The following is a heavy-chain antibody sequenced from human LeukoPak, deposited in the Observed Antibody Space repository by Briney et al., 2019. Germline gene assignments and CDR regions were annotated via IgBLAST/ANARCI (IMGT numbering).Heavy chain of an antibody. CDR2: INPNSGGT. D-gene: IGHD6-19*01. J-gene: IGHJ5*02. CDR1: GYTFTGYY. Sequence: ASVKVSCKASGYTFTGYYMHWVRQAPGQGLEWMGWINPNSGGTNYAQKFQGRVTMTRDTSISTAYLELSKLRSDDTAVYYCTRAEDSSNTAWFDPWGQGTLVTVSS. CDR3: TRAEDSSNTAWFDP. V-gene: IGHV1-2*02.